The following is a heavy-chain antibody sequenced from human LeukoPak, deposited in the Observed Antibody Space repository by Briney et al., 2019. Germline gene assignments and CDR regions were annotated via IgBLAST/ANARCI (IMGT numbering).Heavy chain of an antibody. V-gene: IGHV4-61*09. Sequence: PSETLSLTCTVSGGSISSDNYYWSWIRQPAGKGLEWLGHIYASGSTNYNPSLKSRVTFLVDTSKNQFFLKLSSATAADTAVYYCARDRGSSGWFDYWGQGTLVTVSS. D-gene: IGHD6-19*01. CDR3: ARDRGSSGWFDY. CDR2: IYASGST. CDR1: GGSISSDNYY. J-gene: IGHJ4*02.